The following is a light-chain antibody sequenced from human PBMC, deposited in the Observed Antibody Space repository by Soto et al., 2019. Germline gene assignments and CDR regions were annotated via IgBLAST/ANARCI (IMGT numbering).Light chain of an antibody. J-gene: IGLJ1*01. CDR2: EGS. CDR3: CSYAGSSTYV. CDR1: SSDVGSYNL. V-gene: IGLV2-23*01. Sequence: QSLLTQPASLSGSPGQSITISCTGTSSDVGSYNLVSWYQQHPGKAPKLMIYEGSKRPSGVSNRFSGSKSGNTASPTISGLQAEDEADYCCCSYAGSSTYVFGTGTKVTVL.